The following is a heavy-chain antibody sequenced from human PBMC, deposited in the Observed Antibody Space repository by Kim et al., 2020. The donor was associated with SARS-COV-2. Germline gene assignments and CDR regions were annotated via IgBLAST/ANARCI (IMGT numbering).Heavy chain of an antibody. J-gene: IGHJ6*02. D-gene: IGHD6-6*01. Sequence: RPSVQGRVTISADKSISTAYLQWSSLKASDTAMYYCAGQQLPSYGMDVWGQGTTVTVSS. CDR3: AGQQLPSYGMDV. V-gene: IGHV5-51*01.